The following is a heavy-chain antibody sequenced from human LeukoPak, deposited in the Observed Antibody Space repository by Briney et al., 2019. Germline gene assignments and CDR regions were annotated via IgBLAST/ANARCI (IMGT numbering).Heavy chain of an antibody. J-gene: IGHJ3*02. V-gene: IGHV3-48*01. Sequence: GGSLRLPCAASGFTFSSYSMNWVRQAPGKGLEWVSYISSSSSTIYYADSVKGRFTISRDNAKNSLYLQMNSLRAEDTAVYYCARDPRYCSGGSCYRAFDIWGQGTMVTVSS. D-gene: IGHD2-15*01. CDR1: GFTFSSYS. CDR2: ISSSSSTI. CDR3: ARDPRYCSGGSCYRAFDI.